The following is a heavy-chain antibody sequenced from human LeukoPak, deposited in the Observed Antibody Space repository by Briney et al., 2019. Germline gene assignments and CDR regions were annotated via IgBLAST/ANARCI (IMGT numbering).Heavy chain of an antibody. CDR2: IRIKTNSYAT. J-gene: IGHJ4*02. Sequence: GGSLRLSCAASGFTFSSYAMSWVRQASGKGLEWVGRIRIKTNSYATAYAASVKGRFTISRDDSKNTAYLQMNSLKTEDTAVYYCTTLDFDYWGQGTLVTVSS. CDR1: GFTFSSYA. CDR3: TTLDFDY. V-gene: IGHV3-73*01.